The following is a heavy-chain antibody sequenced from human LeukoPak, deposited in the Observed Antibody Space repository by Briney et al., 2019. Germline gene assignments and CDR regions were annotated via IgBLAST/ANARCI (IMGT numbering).Heavy chain of an antibody. CDR2: IYGGGST. CDR3: AKAPYGDHSYYMDA. D-gene: IGHD4-17*01. Sequence: QPGGSLRLSCAASGFTVSSMYMSWVRQAPGKGLEWVSVIYGGGSTFYADSVKGRFTISRDNSKNTLYLQMNSLRAEDTAVYYCAKAPYGDHSYYMDAWGKGTTVTISS. CDR1: GFTVSSMY. V-gene: IGHV3-53*01. J-gene: IGHJ6*03.